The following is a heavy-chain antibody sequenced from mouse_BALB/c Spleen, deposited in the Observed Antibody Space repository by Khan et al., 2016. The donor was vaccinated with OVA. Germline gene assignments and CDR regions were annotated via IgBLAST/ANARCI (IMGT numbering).Heavy chain of an antibody. CDR1: GYTFTSNT. V-gene: IGHV1-4*01. Sequence: QIQLVQSGAELARPGASVRMSCKASGYTFTSNTMHWIKQRPGQGLEWIGYINPRSGYTTYNQNFKDMATLTADKSSSISYMLLSSLTSDDSAVYYGARRTTGYTMDSWGQGTLVTVSS. D-gene: IGHD2-14*01. CDR3: ARRTTGYTMDS. J-gene: IGHJ4*01. CDR2: INPRSGYT.